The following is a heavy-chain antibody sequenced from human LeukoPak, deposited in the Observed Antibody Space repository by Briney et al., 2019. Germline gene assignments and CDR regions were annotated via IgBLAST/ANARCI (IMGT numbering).Heavy chain of an antibody. CDR2: ISGSGGST. CDR3: AKGELGSSWYDYFDY. D-gene: IGHD6-13*01. CDR1: GFTFSSYA. Sequence: GGSLRLSCAASGFTFSSYAMSWVRQAPGKGLEWVSAISGSGGSTYYADSVKGRFTNSRDNSKNTLYLQMNSLRAEDTAVYYCAKGELGSSWYDYFDYWGQGTLVTVSS. V-gene: IGHV3-23*01. J-gene: IGHJ4*02.